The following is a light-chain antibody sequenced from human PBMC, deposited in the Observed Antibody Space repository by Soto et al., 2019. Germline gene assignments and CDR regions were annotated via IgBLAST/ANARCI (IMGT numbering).Light chain of an antibody. CDR1: LSVLYTSNNKNY. V-gene: IGKV4-1*01. CDR3: QQYYSNPRT. J-gene: IGKJ1*01. CDR2: WAS. Sequence: DIVMTQSPDSLPVSLGERATINCKSSLSVLYTSNNKNYLAWYQQKPGQSPKLLIYWASTRESGVPDRFSGSGSGTDFTLTISSLQAEDVAVYYCQQYYSNPRTFGQGTKVDIK.